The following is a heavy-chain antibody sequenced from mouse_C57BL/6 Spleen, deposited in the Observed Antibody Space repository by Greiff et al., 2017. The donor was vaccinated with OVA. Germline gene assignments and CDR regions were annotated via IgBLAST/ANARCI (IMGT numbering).Heavy chain of an antibody. J-gene: IGHJ3*01. CDR1: GYTFTSYW. CDR3: ARSLLYEGAWFAY. CDR2: INPSNGGT. Sequence: QVQLQQPGTELVKPGASVKLSCKASGYTFTSYWMHWVKQRPGPGLAWIGNINPSNGGTNYNEKFKSKATLTVDKSSSTAYMQLSSLTSEDSAVYYCARSLLYEGAWFAYWGQGTLVTVSA. V-gene: IGHV1-53*01. D-gene: IGHD2-1*01.